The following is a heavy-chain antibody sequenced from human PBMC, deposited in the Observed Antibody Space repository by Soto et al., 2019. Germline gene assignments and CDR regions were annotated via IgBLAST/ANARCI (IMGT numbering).Heavy chain of an antibody. CDR2: IYPGDSDT. J-gene: IGHJ6*02. Sequence: LGESLKISCKGSGYSFTSYWIGWVRQMPGKGLEWMGIIYPGDSDTRYSPSFQGQVTISADKSISTAYLQWSSLKASDTAMYYCARLSFPYSSGLRAPYGMDVWGQGTTVTVSS. V-gene: IGHV5-51*01. CDR1: GYSFTSYW. D-gene: IGHD6-19*01. CDR3: ARLSFPYSSGLRAPYGMDV.